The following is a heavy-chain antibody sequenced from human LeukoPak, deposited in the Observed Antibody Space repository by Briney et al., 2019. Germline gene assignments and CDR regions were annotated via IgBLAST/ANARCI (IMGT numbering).Heavy chain of an antibody. CDR2: IIPIFGTA. D-gene: IGHD1-26*01. V-gene: IGHV1-69*13. CDR3: ARAPYGQKPTTASYYMDV. CDR1: GGTFSSYA. Sequence: ASVKVSCKASGGTFSSYAISWVRQAPGQGLEWMGGIIPIFGTANYAQKFQGRVTITADESTSTAYMELSSLRSEDTAVYYCARAPYGQKPTTASYYMDVWGKGTTVTVSS. J-gene: IGHJ6*03.